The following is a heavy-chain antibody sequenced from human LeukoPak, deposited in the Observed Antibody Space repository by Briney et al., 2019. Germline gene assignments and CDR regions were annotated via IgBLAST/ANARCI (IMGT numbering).Heavy chain of an antibody. J-gene: IGHJ5*02. Sequence: SETLSLTCAVYGGSFTGYYWSWIRAPPGKGLEWIGDINHSGSTKYNPSLKSRVTISVDTSNKQFSLKLSSVTAADTAVYYCVRRGRLLYFGESRGRYGSLNWFDPWGQGTLVTVSS. CDR2: INHSGST. D-gene: IGHD3-10*01. CDR1: GGSFTGYY. CDR3: VRRGRLLYFGESRGRYGSLNWFDP. V-gene: IGHV4-34*01.